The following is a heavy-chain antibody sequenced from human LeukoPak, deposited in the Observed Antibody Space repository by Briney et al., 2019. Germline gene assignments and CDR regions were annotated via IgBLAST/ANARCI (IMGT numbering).Heavy chain of an antibody. Sequence: SSETLSLTCTVSGGSITSGTYYWTWIRQPAGKGLEWIGYIYYSGSTNYNPSLKSRVTISVDTSKNQFSLKLSSVTAADTAVYYCARYAVRGAHGAFDIWGQGTMVTVSS. CDR1: GGSITSGTYY. J-gene: IGHJ3*02. V-gene: IGHV4-61*10. D-gene: IGHD3-10*01. CDR3: ARYAVRGAHGAFDI. CDR2: IYYSGST.